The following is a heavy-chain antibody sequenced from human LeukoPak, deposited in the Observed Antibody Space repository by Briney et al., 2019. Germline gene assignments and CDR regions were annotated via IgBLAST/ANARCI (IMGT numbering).Heavy chain of an antibody. CDR3: AKDGRQWKTYFYDSGSANAFDI. V-gene: IGHV3-30-3*01. CDR2: ISDDETYK. D-gene: IGHD3-10*01. CDR1: GLTFNSYS. Sequence: GGSLRLSCAASGLTFNSYSMHWVRQAPGKGLEWVTAISDDETYKFYADSVKGRFTISRDNSKNTVYLQMDSLRAEDTAVYYCAKDGRQWKTYFYDSGSANAFDIWGQGTMVTVSS. J-gene: IGHJ3*02.